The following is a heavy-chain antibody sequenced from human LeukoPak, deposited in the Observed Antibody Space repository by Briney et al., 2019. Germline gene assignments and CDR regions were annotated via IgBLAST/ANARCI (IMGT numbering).Heavy chain of an antibody. D-gene: IGHD6-13*01. CDR1: GASTNSTKW. J-gene: IGHJ4*02. Sequence: SETLSLTCAVSGASTNSTKWWTWVRQPPGKGLEWIGEIYHSGGTNYNPSLKSRVTISADKSRNQFSLKLNSVTAADTAVYYCARGSTWSDYWGQGTLVTVSS. CDR2: IYHSGGT. V-gene: IGHV4-4*02. CDR3: ARGSTWSDY.